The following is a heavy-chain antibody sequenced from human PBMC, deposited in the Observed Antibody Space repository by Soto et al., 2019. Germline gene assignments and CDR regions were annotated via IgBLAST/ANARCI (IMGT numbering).Heavy chain of an antibody. CDR2: ISGSGGST. V-gene: IGHV3-23*01. Sequence: GGSLRLSCAASGFTFSSYAMSWVRQAPGKGLEWVSAISGSGGSTYYADSVKGRFTISRDNSKNTLYLQMNSLRAEDTAVYYCANPAPLSGSYYYYYGMDVWGQGTTVTVSS. CDR3: ANPAPLSGSYYYYYGMDV. CDR1: GFTFSSYA. J-gene: IGHJ6*02. D-gene: IGHD1-26*01.